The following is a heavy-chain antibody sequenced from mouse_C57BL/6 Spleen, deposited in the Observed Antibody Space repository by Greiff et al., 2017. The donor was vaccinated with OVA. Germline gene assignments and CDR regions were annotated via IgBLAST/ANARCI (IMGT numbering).Heavy chain of an antibody. D-gene: IGHD2-4*01. Sequence: VQLQQSGPELVKPGASVKMSCKASGYTFTDYNMHWVKQSHGKSLEWIGYINPNNGGTSYNQKFKGKATLTVNKSSSTAYMELRSLTSEDSAVYYCANVYDYDGGLGRLYFDYWGQGTTLTVSS. CDR3: ANVYDYDGGLGRLYFDY. CDR2: INPNNGGT. J-gene: IGHJ2*01. CDR1: GYTFTDYN. V-gene: IGHV1-22*01.